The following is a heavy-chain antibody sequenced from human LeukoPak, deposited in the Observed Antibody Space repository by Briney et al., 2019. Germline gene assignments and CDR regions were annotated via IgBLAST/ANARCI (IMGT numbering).Heavy chain of an antibody. Sequence: VASVKVSCKASGYTFTSYYMHWVRQAPGQGLEWMGIINPSGGSTSYAQKFQGRVTMTRDTSTSTVYMELSSLRSEDTAVYYCARGVTPVTTVTTANDYWGQGTLVTVSS. D-gene: IGHD4-17*01. CDR1: GYTFTSYY. CDR2: INPSGGST. V-gene: IGHV1-46*01. J-gene: IGHJ4*02. CDR3: ARGVTPVTTVTTANDY.